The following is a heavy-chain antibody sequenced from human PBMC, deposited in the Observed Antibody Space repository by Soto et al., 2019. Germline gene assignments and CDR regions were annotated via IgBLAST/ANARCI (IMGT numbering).Heavy chain of an antibody. CDR1: GFIFRSFS. CDR2: ISSDGGTK. Sequence: GGSLRLSCAASGFIFRSFSMHWVRQAPGKGLEWVALISSDGGTKYYVDSVKGRFTISRDNSRNTISLQMNSLRAEDTAVYYCAHPRGYGVFDAYDIWGQGTMVTVSS. D-gene: IGHD4-17*01. V-gene: IGHV3-30-3*01. J-gene: IGHJ3*02. CDR3: AHPRGYGVFDAYDI.